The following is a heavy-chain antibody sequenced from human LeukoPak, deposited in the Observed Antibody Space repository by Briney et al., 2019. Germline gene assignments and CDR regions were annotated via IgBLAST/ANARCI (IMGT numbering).Heavy chain of an antibody. CDR1: GGSISSYY. V-gene: IGHV4-59*01. Sequence: SETLSLTCTVSGGSISSYYWSWIRQPPGKGLEWIGYIYYSGSTNYNPSLKSRVTISVDTSKNQFSLKLSSVTAADTAVYYCARLQSGSYDYWGQGTLVTVSS. D-gene: IGHD1-26*01. CDR2: IYYSGST. J-gene: IGHJ4*02. CDR3: ARLQSGSYDY.